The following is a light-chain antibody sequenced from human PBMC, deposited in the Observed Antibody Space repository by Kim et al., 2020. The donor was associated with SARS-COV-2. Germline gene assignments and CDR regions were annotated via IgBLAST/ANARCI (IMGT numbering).Light chain of an antibody. CDR1: SYDVGGYDF. Sequence: QSALTQPASVSGSPGQSITISCTGTSYDVGGYDFVSWYQQHPGKAPQLIIYDVTDRPSGISNRFSGSKSANTASLIISGLQAEDEADYYCSSKTSSDSVLFGGGTQLTVL. CDR2: DVT. CDR3: SSKTSSDSVL. J-gene: IGLJ2*01. V-gene: IGLV2-14*03.